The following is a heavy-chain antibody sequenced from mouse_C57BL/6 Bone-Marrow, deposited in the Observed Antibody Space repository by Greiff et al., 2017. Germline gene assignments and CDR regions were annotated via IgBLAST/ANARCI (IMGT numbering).Heavy chain of an antibody. CDR1: GYTFTSYG. D-gene: IGHD1-1*01. CDR2: IYPRSGNT. V-gene: IGHV1-81*01. J-gene: IGHJ3*01. CDR3: ARRGGSSPWFAY. Sequence: VKLQESGAELARPGASVKLSCKASGYTFTSYGISWVKQRTGQGLEWIGEIYPRSGNTYYNEKFKGKATLPADKSSSTAYMELRSLTSEDSAVYFCARRGGSSPWFAYWGQGTLVTVSA.